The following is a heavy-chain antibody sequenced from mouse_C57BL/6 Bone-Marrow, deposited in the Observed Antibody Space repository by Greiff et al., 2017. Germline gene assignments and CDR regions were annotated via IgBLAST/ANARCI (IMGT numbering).Heavy chain of an antibody. Sequence: VQGVESGGGLVKPGGSLNLSCAASGFTFSSYAMSWVRQTPEKRLEWVATLSDGGSYTYYPDNVKGRFTISRDNAKNNLYLQMSHLKSEDTAMYYCARMCYWYFDVWGTGTTVTVSS. V-gene: IGHV5-4*01. CDR1: GFTFSSYA. J-gene: IGHJ1*03. CDR2: LSDGGSYT. CDR3: ARMCYWYFDV.